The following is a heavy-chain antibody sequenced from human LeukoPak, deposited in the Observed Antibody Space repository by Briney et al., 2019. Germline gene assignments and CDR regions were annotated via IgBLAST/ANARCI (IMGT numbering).Heavy chain of an antibody. CDR2: IRPDGSNK. Sequence: PGGSLRLSCAASGFTFSSYGMHWVRQAPGKGLEWVAFIRPDGSNKYYADSVKGRFTISRDNSKNTLFLQMNSLRAEDTALYYCARDTPYDYWGQGTLVTVSS. CDR1: GFTFSSYG. J-gene: IGHJ4*02. V-gene: IGHV3-30*02. D-gene: IGHD2-15*01. CDR3: ARDTPYDY.